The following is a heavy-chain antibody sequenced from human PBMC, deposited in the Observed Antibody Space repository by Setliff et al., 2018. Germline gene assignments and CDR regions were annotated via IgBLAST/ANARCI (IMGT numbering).Heavy chain of an antibody. V-gene: IGHV1-46*01. CDR1: GYTFTSYY. Sequence: ASVKVSCKASGYTFTSYYMHWVRQAPGQGLEWMGIINPSGGSTSYAQKFQGRATMTRDTSITTAYMELSTLTSDDTAVYYCVREGLSFGPGCCPNWLDPWGQGTLVTVSS. J-gene: IGHJ5*02. D-gene: IGHD3-3*01. CDR3: VREGLSFGPGCCPNWLDP. CDR2: INPSGGST.